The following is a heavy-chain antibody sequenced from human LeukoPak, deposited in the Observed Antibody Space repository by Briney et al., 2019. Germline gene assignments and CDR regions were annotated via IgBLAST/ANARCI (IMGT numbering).Heavy chain of an antibody. CDR3: AREVSTQAIHGFDP. V-gene: IGHV3-30*02. CDR1: GLTFSRKG. Sequence: GGSLRLSCAASGLTFSRKGMHWVRQAPGKGLEWLAFIQYDGSSKYYADSVKGRFTVSRDNSKNTLYLQMNILRLEDTAVYYCAREVSTQAIHGFDPWGQGTLVTVSS. J-gene: IGHJ5*02. D-gene: IGHD2-21*01. CDR2: IQYDGSSK.